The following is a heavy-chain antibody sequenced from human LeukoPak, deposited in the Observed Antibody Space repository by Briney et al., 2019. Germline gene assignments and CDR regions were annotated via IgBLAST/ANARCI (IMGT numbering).Heavy chain of an antibody. CDR2: INPSGGST. Sequence: ASVKVSCKASRYTFTGYYMHWVRQAPGQGLEWMGIINPSGGSTSYAQKLQGRVTMTRDMSTSTVYMELSSLRSEDTAVYYCARDKGDGYKPLLYYYYYYYMDVWGKGTTVTVSS. CDR3: ARDKGDGYKPLLYYYYYYYMDV. CDR1: RYTFTGYY. J-gene: IGHJ6*03. D-gene: IGHD5-24*01. V-gene: IGHV1-46*01.